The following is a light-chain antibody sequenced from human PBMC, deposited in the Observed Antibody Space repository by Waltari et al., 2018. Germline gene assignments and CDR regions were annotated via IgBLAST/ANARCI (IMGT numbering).Light chain of an antibody. CDR3: QQSYSTPPEGLT. Sequence: DIQMTQSPSSLSASVGDRVTITCRASQSISSYLNGYQQKPGKAPKLLIYAASSLQSGVPSRFSGSRSGTDFTLTISSLQPEDFATYYCQQSYSTPPEGLTFGPGTKVDIK. CDR2: AAS. V-gene: IGKV1-39*01. J-gene: IGKJ3*01. CDR1: QSISSY.